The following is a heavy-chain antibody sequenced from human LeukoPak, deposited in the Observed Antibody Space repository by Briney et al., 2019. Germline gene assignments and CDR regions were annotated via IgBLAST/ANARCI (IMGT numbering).Heavy chain of an antibody. CDR2: IYYSGST. CDR3: ARSFYYYYYMDV. Sequence: SEALSLTCTVSGGSISSYYWSWIRQPPGKGLEWIGYIYYSGSTNYNPSLKSRVTITVDTSKNQFSLKLSSVTAADTAVYYCARSFYYYYYMDVWGKGTTVTVSS. J-gene: IGHJ6*03. V-gene: IGHV4-59*01. CDR1: GGSISSYY.